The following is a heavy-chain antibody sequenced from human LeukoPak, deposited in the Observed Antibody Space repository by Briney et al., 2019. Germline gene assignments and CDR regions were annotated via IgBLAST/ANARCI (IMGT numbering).Heavy chain of an antibody. J-gene: IGHJ4*02. CDR3: AGRDCSSTSCPFDY. V-gene: IGHV1-24*01. CDR2: FGPEDGET. D-gene: IGHD2-2*01. Sequence: ASVKVSCKVSGYTLTELSMHWVRQAPGKGLEWMGGFGPEDGETIYAQKFQGRVTMTEDTSTDTAYMELSSLRSEDTAVYYCAGRDCSSTSCPFDYWGQGTLVTVSS. CDR1: GYTLTELS.